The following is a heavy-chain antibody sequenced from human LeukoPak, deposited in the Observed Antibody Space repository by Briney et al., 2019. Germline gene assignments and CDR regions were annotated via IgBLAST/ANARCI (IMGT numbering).Heavy chain of an antibody. V-gene: IGHV4-39*07. D-gene: IGHD6-6*01. CDR1: GDSITSSSYY. CDR2: VYYTGGT. Sequence: PSETLSLTCSVSGDSITSSSYYWAWIRQPPEKGLEWIGGVYYTGGTYYNPSLKSRVTISVDRSKNQFSLKLSSVTAADTAVYYCASHLGEYSSSSAAFDIWGQGTMVTVSS. CDR3: ASHLGEYSSSSAAFDI. J-gene: IGHJ3*02.